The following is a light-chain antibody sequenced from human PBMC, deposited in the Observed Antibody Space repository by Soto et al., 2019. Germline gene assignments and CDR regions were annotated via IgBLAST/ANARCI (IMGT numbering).Light chain of an antibody. Sequence: AIRMTQSPSSLSASTGDRVTITCRASQGISSYLAWYQQKPGKAPKLLIYAASTLQSVVPSRFSGSGSGTAFTLTIICLQSEDFANYYCQQYYSYPTWTFGQGTKVEIK. CDR2: AAS. CDR3: QQYYSYPTWT. V-gene: IGKV1-8*01. J-gene: IGKJ1*01. CDR1: QGISSY.